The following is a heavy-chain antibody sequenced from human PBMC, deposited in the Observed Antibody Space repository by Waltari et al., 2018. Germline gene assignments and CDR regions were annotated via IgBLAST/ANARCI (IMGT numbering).Heavy chain of an antibody. J-gene: IGHJ4*02. D-gene: IGHD3-3*01. CDR1: SESFSAYS. V-gene: IGHV4-34*01. Sequence: QVQLQQWGVGLLKPSETLSLPCAVSSESFSAYSWNWIRHPPGKGLWWIGEINYSGNTNYNSSLRSRVTILADASKIQVSLKLRAATAADTAMYYCARGRPSDDGRLLGFFDWGQGILVTVAS. CDR3: ARGRPSDDGRLLGFFD. CDR2: INYSGNT.